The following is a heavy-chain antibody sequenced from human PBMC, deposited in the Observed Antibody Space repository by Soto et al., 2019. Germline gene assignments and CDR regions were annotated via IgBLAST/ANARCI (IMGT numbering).Heavy chain of an antibody. CDR2: IIPMFGTA. CDR3: AGGRIVVAGSSAYYGMDV. CDR1: GGTFSSYA. J-gene: IGHJ6*02. D-gene: IGHD6-19*01. V-gene: IGHV1-69*01. Sequence: QVQLVQSGAEVKKPGSSVKVSCKASGGTFSSYAISWVRQAPGQGLEWMGGIIPMFGTANYAQKFQGRVTITADESTSTAYMELSSLRSEDTAVYYCAGGRIVVAGSSAYYGMDVWGQGTAVTVSS.